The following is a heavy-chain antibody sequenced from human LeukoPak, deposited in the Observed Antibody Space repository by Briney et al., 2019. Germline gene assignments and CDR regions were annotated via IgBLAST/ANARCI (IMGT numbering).Heavy chain of an antibody. CDR1: GGSLSSYY. Sequence: SETLSLTCTVSGGSLSSYYWSWIRQPPGKGLEWVGYIYYSGSTNYNPSLKSRVTISVDTSKNQFSLKLSSVTAADTAVYYCARTAPMSAFDIWGQGTMVTVSS. CDR2: IYYSGST. J-gene: IGHJ3*02. CDR3: ARTAPMSAFDI. V-gene: IGHV4-59*01. D-gene: IGHD3-22*01.